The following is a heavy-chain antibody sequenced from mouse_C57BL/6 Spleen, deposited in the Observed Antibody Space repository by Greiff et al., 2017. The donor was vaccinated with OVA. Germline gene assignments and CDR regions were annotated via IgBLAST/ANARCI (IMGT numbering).Heavy chain of an antibody. V-gene: IGHV2-9-1*01. J-gene: IGHJ2*01. CDR1: GFSLTSYA. CDR2: IWTGGGT. Sequence: VKLQESGPGLVAPSQSLSITCTVSGFSLTSYAISWVRQPPGKGLEWLGVIWTGGGTNYNSALKSRLSISKDNSKSQVFLKMNSLQTDDTARYYCARNYDGYRYYFDYWGQGTTLTVSS. D-gene: IGHD2-3*01. CDR3: ARNYDGYRYYFDY.